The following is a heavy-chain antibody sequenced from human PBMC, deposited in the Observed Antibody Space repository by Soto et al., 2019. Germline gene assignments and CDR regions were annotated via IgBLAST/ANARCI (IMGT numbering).Heavy chain of an antibody. CDR2: INPSGGST. V-gene: IGHV1-46*01. J-gene: IGHJ4*02. D-gene: IGHD3-22*01. Sequence: GASVKVSCKASGYTFTSYYMHWVRQAPGQGLEWMGIINPSGGSTSYAQKFQGRVTMTRDTSTSTVYMELSSLRSEDTAVYYCARENGLQDYYDSSGYYFSLGYWGQGTLVTVSS. CDR1: GYTFTSYY. CDR3: ARENGLQDYYDSSGYYFSLGY.